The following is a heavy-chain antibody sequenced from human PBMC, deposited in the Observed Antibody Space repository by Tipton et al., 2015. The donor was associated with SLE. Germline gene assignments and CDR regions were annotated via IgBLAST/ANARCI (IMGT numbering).Heavy chain of an antibody. V-gene: IGHV4-34*01. D-gene: IGHD6-6*01. CDR2: INYSGSA. CDR1: RGSFSGYH. J-gene: IGHJ4*02. CDR3: ARLVGGRAARPGYFDY. Sequence: TLSLTCTIYRGSFSGYHWNWIRQTPEKGLEWIGEINYSGSANYNPSLKSRLTISVDTSKNQFSLKLNSVTAADTALYYCARLVGGRAARPGYFDYWGQGTLVTVSS.